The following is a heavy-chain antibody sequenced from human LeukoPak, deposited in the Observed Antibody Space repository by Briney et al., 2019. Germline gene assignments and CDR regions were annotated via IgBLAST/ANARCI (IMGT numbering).Heavy chain of an antibody. CDR3: ARGLLWFGELLALDY. Sequence: SETLSLTCAVYGGSFSGYYWSWLRQPPGKGLEWIGEINHSGSTNYNPSLKSRVTISVDTSKNQFSLKLSSVTAADTAVYYCARGLLWFGELLALDYWGQGTLVTVSS. CDR2: INHSGST. V-gene: IGHV4-34*01. CDR1: GGSFSGYY. D-gene: IGHD3-10*01. J-gene: IGHJ4*02.